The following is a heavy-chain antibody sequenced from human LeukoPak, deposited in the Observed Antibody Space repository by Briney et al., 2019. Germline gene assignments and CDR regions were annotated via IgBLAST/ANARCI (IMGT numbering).Heavy chain of an antibody. V-gene: IGHV3-30-3*01. CDR1: GFTFSSYA. J-gene: IGHJ4*02. CDR3: ARESMYSSFALDY. D-gene: IGHD6-6*01. Sequence: GGSLRLSCAASGFTFSSYAKHWVRQAPGKGLEWVAVISYDGSNKYYADSVKGRFTISRDNSKNTLYLQMNSLRAEDTAVYYCARESMYSSFALDYWGQGTLVTVSS. CDR2: ISYDGSNK.